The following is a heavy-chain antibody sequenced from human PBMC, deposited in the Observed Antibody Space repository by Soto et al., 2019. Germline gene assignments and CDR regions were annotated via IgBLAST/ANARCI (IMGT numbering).Heavy chain of an antibody. J-gene: IGHJ4*02. Sequence: GGSLRLSCAASGFTFSSYAMSWVRQAPGKGLEWVSAISGSGGSTYYADSVKGRFTISRDNSKNTLYLQMNSLRAEDTAVYYCAKEAYGLGSYYVRYPDFWGQGTPVTVSS. CDR3: AKEAYGLGSYYVRYPDF. D-gene: IGHD3-10*01. CDR2: ISGSGGST. V-gene: IGHV3-23*01. CDR1: GFTFSSYA.